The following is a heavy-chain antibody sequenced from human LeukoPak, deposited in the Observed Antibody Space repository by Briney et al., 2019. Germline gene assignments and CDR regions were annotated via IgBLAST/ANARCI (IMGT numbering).Heavy chain of an antibody. CDR2: IKQDGSEK. CDR3: ARAPQVYYYYYMDV. CDR1: GFTFSSYW. Sequence: GGSLRLSCAASGFTFSSYWMSWVRQAPGKGLEWVANIKQDGSEKYYVDSVKGRFTISRDNAKNTLYLQMNSLRAEDTAVYYCARAPQVYYYYYMDVWGKGTTVTVSS. J-gene: IGHJ6*03. V-gene: IGHV3-7*01.